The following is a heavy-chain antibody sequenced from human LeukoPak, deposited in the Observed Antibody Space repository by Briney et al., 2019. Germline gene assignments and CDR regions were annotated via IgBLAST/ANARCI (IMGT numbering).Heavy chain of an antibody. V-gene: IGHV1-24*01. J-gene: IGHJ5*02. CDR1: GYTLTELS. D-gene: IGHD6-19*01. Sequence: GASVKVSCKVSGYTLTELSMHWVRQAPGKGLEWMGGFDPEDGETIYAQKFQGRVTMTEDTSTDTAYMELSSLRSEDTAVYYCASANNSGWYDLRGFARNWFDPGAREPWSPSPQ. CDR3: ASANNSGWYDLRGFARNWFDP. CDR2: FDPEDGET.